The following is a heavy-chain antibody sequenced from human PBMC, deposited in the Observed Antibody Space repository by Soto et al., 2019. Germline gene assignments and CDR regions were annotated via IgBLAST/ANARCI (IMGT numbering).Heavy chain of an antibody. Sequence: PGGSLRLSCAVSGFTFSNYAMTWVRQAPGKGLEWVSLMSGNGGRIVYADSVKGRFTVSRDNSKNTLYLQMNSLRLEDTAVYYCVKDPVSGGSGGAYYLERSVYHFDYWGQGTPVTVSS. D-gene: IGHD3-22*01. CDR1: GFTFSNYA. J-gene: IGHJ4*02. V-gene: IGHV3-23*01. CDR3: VKDPVSGGSGGAYYLERSVYHFDY. CDR2: MSGNGGRI.